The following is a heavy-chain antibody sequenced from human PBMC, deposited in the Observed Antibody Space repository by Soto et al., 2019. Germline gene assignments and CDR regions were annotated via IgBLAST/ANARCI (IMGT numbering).Heavy chain of an antibody. D-gene: IGHD2-21*01. CDR1: GDSISSTHW. CDR3: ATRPPRIVVTVLPIPT. J-gene: IGHJ5*02. V-gene: IGHV4-4*02. Sequence: QVYLQQSGPGLVKPSGTLSLTCAVSGDSISSTHWWTWVRQTPGKGLEWIGEVYHSGSTSYNLSLKRRFPISVDTSNNQFSLKLTSVTAADTAVYYCATRPPRIVVTVLPIPTWGQGTLVSVSS. CDR2: VYHSGST.